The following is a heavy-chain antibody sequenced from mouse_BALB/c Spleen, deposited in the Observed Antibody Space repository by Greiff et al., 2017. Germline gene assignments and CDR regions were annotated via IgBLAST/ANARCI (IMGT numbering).Heavy chain of an antibody. CDR2: IDPANGNT. CDR3: ARGGGNYYYAMDY. J-gene: IGHJ4*01. V-gene: IGHV14-3*02. CDR1: GFNIKDTY. Sequence: VQLQQSGAELVKPGASVKLSCTASGFNIKDTYMHWVKQRPEQGLEWIGRIDPANGNTKYDPKFQGKATITADTSSNTAYLQLSSLTAEDTAVYYCARGGGNYYYAMDYWGQGTSVTVSS. D-gene: IGHD2-1*01.